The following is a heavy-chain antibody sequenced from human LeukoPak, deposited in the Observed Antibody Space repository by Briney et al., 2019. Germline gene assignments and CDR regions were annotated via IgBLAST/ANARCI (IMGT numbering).Heavy chain of an antibody. Sequence: GGSLKISYKGSEYSFTSYWIGWVRQMPGKGLEWMGIIYPGDSDTRYSPSFQGQVTISADKSISTAYLQWSSLKASDTAMYYCARMGYDSSGYYWYGMDVWGQGTTVTVSS. CDR1: EYSFTSYW. J-gene: IGHJ6*02. V-gene: IGHV5-51*01. CDR3: ARMGYDSSGYYWYGMDV. CDR2: IYPGDSDT. D-gene: IGHD3-22*01.